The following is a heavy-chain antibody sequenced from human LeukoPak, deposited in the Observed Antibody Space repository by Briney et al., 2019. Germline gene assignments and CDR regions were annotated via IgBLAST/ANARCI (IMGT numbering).Heavy chain of an antibody. J-gene: IGHJ4*02. V-gene: IGHV4-4*09. Sequence: PSETLSLTCAVSGGSISSYYWSWIRQPPGKGLEWIGYIYTSGSTNYNPSLKSRVTISVDTSKNQFSLKLSSVTAADTAVYYCASLGGDSGYELDYWGQGTLVTVSS. D-gene: IGHD5-12*01. CDR3: ASLGGDSGYELDY. CDR2: IYTSGST. CDR1: GGSISSYY.